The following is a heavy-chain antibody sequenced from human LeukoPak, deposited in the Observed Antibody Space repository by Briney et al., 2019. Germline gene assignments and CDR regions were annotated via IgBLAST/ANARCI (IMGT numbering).Heavy chain of an antibody. CDR1: GYTFTGYY. J-gene: IGHJ5*02. CDR2: INPNSGGT. V-gene: IGHV1-2*02. CDR3: AIIIGYCSSTSCPNWFDP. Sequence: GASVKVSCKASGYTFTGYYMHRVRQAPGQGIEWMGWINPNSGGTNYAQKFQGRVTMTRDTSISTAYMELSRLRSDDTAVYYCAIIIGYCSSTSCPNWFDPWGQGTLVTVSS. D-gene: IGHD2-2*01.